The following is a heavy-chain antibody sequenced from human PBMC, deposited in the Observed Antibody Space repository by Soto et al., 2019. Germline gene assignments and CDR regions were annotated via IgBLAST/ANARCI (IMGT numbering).Heavy chain of an antibody. V-gene: IGHV4-34*01. J-gene: IGHJ3*02. CDR3: AREDYGIDAFDS. Sequence: PTLTYGFSDESFSGSYWSRIRQPPGKGLEWIGEINHSGSTNYNPSLKSRVTISVDTSKNQFSLKLSSVTAADTAVYYCAREDYGIDAFDSWGQGTTVS. D-gene: IGHD4-17*01. CDR2: INHSGST. CDR1: DESFSGSY.